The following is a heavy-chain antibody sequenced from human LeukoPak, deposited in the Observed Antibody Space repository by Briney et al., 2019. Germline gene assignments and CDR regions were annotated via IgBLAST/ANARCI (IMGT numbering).Heavy chain of an antibody. V-gene: IGHV3-21*01. CDR2: ISSSSSYI. CDR1: GFTFSSYS. J-gene: IGHJ3*02. Sequence: GGSLRLSCAAPGFTFSSYSMNWVRQAPGKGLEGVSSISSSSSYIYYADSVKGRFTISRDNAKNSLYLQMNSLRAEDTAAYYCASLSIDKAHSGSYYGHDAFDIWGQGTMVTVSS. CDR3: ASLSIDKAHSGSYYGHDAFDI. D-gene: IGHD1-26*01.